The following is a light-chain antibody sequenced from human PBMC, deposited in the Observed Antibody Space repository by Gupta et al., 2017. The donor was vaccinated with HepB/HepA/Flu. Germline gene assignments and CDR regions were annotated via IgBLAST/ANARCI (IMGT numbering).Light chain of an antibody. J-gene: IGKJ1*01. CDR1: QSLGSS. Sequence: EIVLTQSPATLSLSPGERVTLSRRASQSLGSSLAWYQQKGGQAPRLLIYDASNRATGIPARFSGSGSGTDFSRTISSLEPEDFAVYYCQHRTNWPRTFGQGTKVELK. CDR2: DAS. CDR3: QHRTNWPRT. V-gene: IGKV3-11*01.